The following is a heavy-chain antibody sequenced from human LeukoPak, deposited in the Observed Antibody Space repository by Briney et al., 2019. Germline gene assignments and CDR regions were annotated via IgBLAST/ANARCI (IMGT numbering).Heavy chain of an antibody. CDR3: ARALGIAVAGTGGSDAFDI. Sequence: SETLSLTCTVSGGSISSSSYYWSWIRQPPGKGLEWIGYIYYSGSTNYNPSLKSRVTISVDTSKNQFSLKLSSVTAADTAVYYCARALGIAVAGTGGSDAFDIWGQGTMVTVSS. CDR2: IYYSGST. V-gene: IGHV4-61*01. J-gene: IGHJ3*02. D-gene: IGHD6-19*01. CDR1: GGSISSSSYY.